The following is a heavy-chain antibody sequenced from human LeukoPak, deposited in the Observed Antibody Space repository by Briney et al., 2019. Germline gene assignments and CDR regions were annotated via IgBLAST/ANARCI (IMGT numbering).Heavy chain of an antibody. Sequence: SETLSLTCTVSGGSISSYYWSWIRQPPGKGLEWIGHIYTIGSTNYNPSLKSRVTISVDTSKNQFSLKLSSVTAADTAVYYCARDRHYYAGSGYYFKFERNPNDAFDIWGQGTMVTVSS. D-gene: IGHD3-22*01. CDR3: ARDRHYYAGSGYYFKFERNPNDAFDI. CDR1: GGSISSYY. V-gene: IGHV4-4*08. J-gene: IGHJ3*02. CDR2: IYTIGST.